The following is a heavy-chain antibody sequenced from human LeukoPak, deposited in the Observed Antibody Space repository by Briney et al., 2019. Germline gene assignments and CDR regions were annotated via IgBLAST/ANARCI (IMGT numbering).Heavy chain of an antibody. CDR1: GGSISSGSYY. CDR3: ARYTGTDWGSFDY. Sequence: SETLSLTCTVSGGSISSGSYYWSWIRQPPGKGLEWIGYIYYSGSTNYNPSLKSRVTISVDTSKNQFSLKLSSVTAADTAVYYCARYTGTDWGSFDYWGQGTLVTVSS. D-gene: IGHD7-27*01. CDR2: IYYSGST. V-gene: IGHV4-61*01. J-gene: IGHJ4*02.